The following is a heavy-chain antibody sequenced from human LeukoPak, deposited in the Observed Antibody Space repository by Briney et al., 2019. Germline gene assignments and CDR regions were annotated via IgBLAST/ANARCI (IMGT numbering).Heavy chain of an antibody. D-gene: IGHD3-10*01. CDR3: ATYGSGTNYRKGFDY. CDR2: LSSSGATT. J-gene: IGHJ4*02. Sequence: GGSLRLSCAASGFTFSTYAMSWVRQAPGKGLEWVSGLSSSGATTYYADSVKGRSTISRDNSKNMLYLQMNSLRAEDTAVYYCATYGSGTNYRKGFDYWGQGTLVTVSS. V-gene: IGHV3-23*01. CDR1: GFTFSTYA.